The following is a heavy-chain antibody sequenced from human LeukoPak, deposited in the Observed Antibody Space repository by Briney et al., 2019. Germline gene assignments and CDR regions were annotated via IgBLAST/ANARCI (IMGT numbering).Heavy chain of an antibody. CDR3: ARDERLLSFLK. CDR1: GFTFSSYS. V-gene: IGHV3-21*04. CDR2: ISSSSSYI. D-gene: IGHD3-3*01. J-gene: IGHJ4*02. Sequence: GGSLRLSCAASGFTFSSYSMNWVRQAPGKGLEWVSSISSSSSYIYYADSVKGRFTISRDNAKNSLYLQMNSLRAEDTAIYYCARDERLLSFLKWGQGTLVTVSS.